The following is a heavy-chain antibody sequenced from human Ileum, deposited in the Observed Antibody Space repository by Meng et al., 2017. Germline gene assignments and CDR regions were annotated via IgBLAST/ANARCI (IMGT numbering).Heavy chain of an antibody. D-gene: IGHD3-10*01. J-gene: IGHJ4*02. CDR1: GFTFVSYA. CDR3: ARDMPYSSGSFDY. Sequence: VQLGQSGAEVMKPGASCKVSCKASGFTFVSYAIYWVRQAPGKGLEWMGWITAGNGNTKYSQKFQGRVTITRDTSASAVYMELSNLKFEDTAVYYCARDMPYSSGSFDYWGQGTLVTVSS. V-gene: IGHV1-3*01. CDR2: ITAGNGNT.